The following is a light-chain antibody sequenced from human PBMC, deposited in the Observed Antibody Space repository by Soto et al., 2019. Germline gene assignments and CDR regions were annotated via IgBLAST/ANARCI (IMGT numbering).Light chain of an antibody. J-gene: IGLJ3*02. Sequence: QSVLTQPPSASGTPGQRVTISCSGSSSNLGSNYVYWYQQLPGTAPKLLIYNNGQRPSGVPNRYSGSKSGTSASLAISGLRSEDEADYYCATWHDSLSAWVFGGGTKLTVL. CDR1: SSNLGSNY. V-gene: IGLV1-47*01. CDR2: NNG. CDR3: ATWHDSLSAWV.